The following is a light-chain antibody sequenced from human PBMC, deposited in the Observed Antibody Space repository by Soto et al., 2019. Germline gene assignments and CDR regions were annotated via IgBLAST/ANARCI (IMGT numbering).Light chain of an antibody. CDR1: QSFSSN. J-gene: IGKJ1*01. CDR2: GAS. CDR3: QQYNNWPLK. Sequence: LVMTQSPATLSVSPKKRATGCGRASQSFSSNLAWYQQKPGQAPRLLSYGASTRATGIPARFSGSGSGTEFTLTISSLQSEDFAVYYCQQYNNWPLKFGHGTMVDIK. V-gene: IGKV3-15*01.